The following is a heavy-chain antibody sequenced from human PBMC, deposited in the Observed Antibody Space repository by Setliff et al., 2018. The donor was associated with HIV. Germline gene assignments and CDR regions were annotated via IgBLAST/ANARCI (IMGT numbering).Heavy chain of an antibody. J-gene: IGHJ4*02. CDR2: ISYDGTSK. CDR1: GFTFSTHG. CDR3: AKNLYRSPWSPLDY. D-gene: IGHD6-19*01. Sequence: GGSLRLSCAASGFTFSTHGMHWVRQAPGKGLEWVAIISYDGTSKHYADSVKGRFTISRDNSKNTLYLHMNNLRGDDTAVYYCAKNLYRSPWSPLDYWGQGTLVTVSS. V-gene: IGHV3-30*18.